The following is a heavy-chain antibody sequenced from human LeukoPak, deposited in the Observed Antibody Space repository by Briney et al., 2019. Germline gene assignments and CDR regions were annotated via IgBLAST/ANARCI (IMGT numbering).Heavy chain of an antibody. V-gene: IGHV1-46*01. CDR1: GYTFTSYY. D-gene: IGHD3-3*01. CDR2: INPSGGST. J-gene: IGHJ4*02. CDR3: ARGLRITIFGVVNPYGY. Sequence: ASVKVSCKASGYTFTSYYMHWVRQAPGQGLEWMGIINPSGGSTSYAQKFQGRVTMTRDTSTSTVYMELSSLRSEDTAVYYCARGLRITIFGVVNPYGYWGQGTLVTVSS.